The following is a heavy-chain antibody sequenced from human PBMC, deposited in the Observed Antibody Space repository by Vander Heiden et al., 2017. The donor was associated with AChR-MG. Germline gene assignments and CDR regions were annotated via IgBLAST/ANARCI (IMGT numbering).Heavy chain of an antibody. D-gene: IGHD2-15*01. Sequence: QVQLVESGGGVVHPGRSLRLSCAASGFTFSRYARHWVRQAPGKGREWVAVISYDGSNKYYADSVKGRFTISRDNSKNTLYLQMNSLRAEDTAVYYCARADIVVVVAATRGSLDYWGQGTLVTVSS. CDR2: ISYDGSNK. J-gene: IGHJ4*02. V-gene: IGHV3-30-3*01. CDR3: ARADIVVVVAATRGSLDY. CDR1: GFTFSRYA.